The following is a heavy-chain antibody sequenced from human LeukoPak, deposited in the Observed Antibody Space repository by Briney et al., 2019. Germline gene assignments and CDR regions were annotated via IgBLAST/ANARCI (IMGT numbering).Heavy chain of an antibody. Sequence: ASVKVSCKTSGYTFTSYYIHWVRQAPGQGLEWMGLINSSGGSTAYSQRFQGRVTMTRDTSTSTVYTELSSLRSEDTAVYYCARGQQWVDYWGQGTLVTVSS. V-gene: IGHV1-46*01. J-gene: IGHJ4*02. CDR1: GYTFTSYY. CDR2: INSSGGST. D-gene: IGHD6-19*01. CDR3: ARGQQWVDY.